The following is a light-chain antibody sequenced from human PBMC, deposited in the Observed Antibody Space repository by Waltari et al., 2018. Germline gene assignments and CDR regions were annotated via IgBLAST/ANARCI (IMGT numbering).Light chain of an antibody. Sequence: QPVVTPEPSFSVSPGGRVTLTCGLSSCSVSPRYYPSWYQQTPGQAPRTLIYSTNTRSSGVPDRFSGSILGNKAALTITGAQADDESDYYCVLYMGSGIWVFGGGTKLTVL. J-gene: IGLJ3*02. CDR2: STN. V-gene: IGLV8-61*01. CDR1: SCSVSPRYY. CDR3: VLYMGSGIWV.